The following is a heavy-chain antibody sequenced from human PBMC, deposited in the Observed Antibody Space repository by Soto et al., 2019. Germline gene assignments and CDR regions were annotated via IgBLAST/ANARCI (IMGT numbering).Heavy chain of an antibody. CDR3: ARGGHIAVVTASFDY. V-gene: IGHV4-59*06. CDR2: IYYSGTT. D-gene: IGHD2-21*02. Sequence: SETLSLTCTVSGGSISSYYWYWIRQPPGRGLEWIGYIYYSGTTCYNPSLKSRVTISVDTSKNQFSLKLSSVTAADTAVYYCARGGHIAVVTASFDYWGQGTLVTVSS. J-gene: IGHJ4*02. CDR1: GGSISSYY.